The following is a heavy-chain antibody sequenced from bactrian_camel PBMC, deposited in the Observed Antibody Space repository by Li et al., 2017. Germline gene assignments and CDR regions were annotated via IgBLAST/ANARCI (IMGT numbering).Heavy chain of an antibody. Sequence: HVQLVESGGGSVQAGGALRLSCEVSGYTYSGYCMGWFRGELRDEIATIDSEGSITYADSVKGRFTISKDDAKRTLYLQMDSLKAEDTAVYYCVRDESGGWDFHYWGQGTQVTVS. CDR2: IDSEGSI. CDR1: GYTYSGYC. D-gene: IGHD7*01. CDR3: VRDESGGWDFHY. J-gene: IGHJ4*01. V-gene: IGHV3S24*01.